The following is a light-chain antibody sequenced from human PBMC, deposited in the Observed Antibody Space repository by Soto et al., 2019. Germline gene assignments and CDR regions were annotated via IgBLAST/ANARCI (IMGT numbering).Light chain of an antibody. V-gene: IGKV3-15*01. J-gene: IGKJ4*01. CDR2: GAS. CDR1: QSVGSD. Sequence: EIVMTQSPATLSVSPGERATLSCRASQSVGSDLAWYRQKPGQAPTLLIYGASTRATGIPARFSGSGSGTEFTLTISSLQSEDFAVYYCQQYNKWPPLTFGGGTKVEIK. CDR3: QQYNKWPPLT.